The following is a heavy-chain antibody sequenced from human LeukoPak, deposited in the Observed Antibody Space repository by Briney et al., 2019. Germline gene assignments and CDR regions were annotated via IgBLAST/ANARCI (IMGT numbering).Heavy chain of an antibody. Sequence: SETLSLTCTVSGDSITTYYWNWIRQPPGKGLEWIGYIYYSGSTNYNPSLKSRVTISVDTSKNQFSLKLSSVTAADTAVYYCARASYCSSTSCPMSLDYWGQGTLVTVSS. CDR1: GDSITTYY. J-gene: IGHJ4*02. D-gene: IGHD2-2*01. V-gene: IGHV4-59*01. CDR3: ARASYCSSTSCPMSLDY. CDR2: IYYSGST.